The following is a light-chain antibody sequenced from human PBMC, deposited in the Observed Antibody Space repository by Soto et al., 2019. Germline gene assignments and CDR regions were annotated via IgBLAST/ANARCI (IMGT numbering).Light chain of an antibody. CDR3: QQRNVWPPVN. J-gene: IGKJ5*01. V-gene: IGKV3-11*01. Sequence: EIVLTQSPATLSLSPGERATLSCSASPSVTNFLAWYQQKPGQAPRLLIYGAFNRATGIPARFSGSGSGTDFTLTISSLEPEDSAVYYCQQRNVWPPVNFGQGARLEI. CDR1: PSVTNF. CDR2: GAF.